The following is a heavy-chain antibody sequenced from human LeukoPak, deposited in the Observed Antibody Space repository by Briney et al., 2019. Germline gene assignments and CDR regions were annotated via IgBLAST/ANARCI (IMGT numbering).Heavy chain of an antibody. CDR2: IRSKAYGGTT. CDR1: GFTFGDYA. V-gene: IGHV3-49*04. CDR3: TRGDYYDSSGYYFLFDY. D-gene: IGHD3-22*01. Sequence: PGGSLRLSCTASGFTFGDYAMSWVRQAPGKGLEWVGFIRSKAYGGTTEYAAFVKGRFTISRDDSKSIAYLQMNSLKTEDTAVYYCTRGDYYDSSGYYFLFDYWGQGTLVTVSS. J-gene: IGHJ4*02.